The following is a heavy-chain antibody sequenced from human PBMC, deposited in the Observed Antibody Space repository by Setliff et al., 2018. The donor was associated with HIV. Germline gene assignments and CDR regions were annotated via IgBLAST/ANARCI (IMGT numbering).Heavy chain of an antibody. V-gene: IGHV3-23*01. CDR1: GFTFSSYA. CDR3: ARYEYSSSPAFDY. J-gene: IGHJ4*02. Sequence: GGSLRLSCAASGFTFSSYAMSWVRQAPGKGLEWVSTISGSGGSTYYADSVKGRFTISRDNSKDTLYLQMNSLRAEDTAVYYCARYEYSSSPAFDYWGQGTLVTVSS. D-gene: IGHD6-6*01. CDR2: ISGSGGST.